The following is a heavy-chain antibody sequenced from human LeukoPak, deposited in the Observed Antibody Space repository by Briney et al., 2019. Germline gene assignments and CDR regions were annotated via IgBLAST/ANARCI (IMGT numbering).Heavy chain of an antibody. J-gene: IGHJ4*02. CDR2: ISSSGSTI. D-gene: IGHD2-2*01. CDR3: ARRGYCSSTSCYLVDY. CDR1: GFTFSSYS. Sequence: GGSLRLSCAASGFTFSSYSMNWVRQAPGKGLEWVSYISSSGSTIYYADSVKGRFTISRDNAKNSLYLQMNSLRAEDTAVYYCARRGYCSSTSCYLVDYWGQGTLVTVSS. V-gene: IGHV3-48*04.